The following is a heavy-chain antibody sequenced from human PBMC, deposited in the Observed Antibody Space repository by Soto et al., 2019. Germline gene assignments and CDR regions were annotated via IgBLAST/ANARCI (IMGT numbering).Heavy chain of an antibody. D-gene: IGHD6-19*01. Sequence: GGSLRLSCAASGFTFSNYDMHWVRQAPGKGLEWVAVIWYDGSNKYYADSVKGRFTISRDNSKNTLYLQMNSLRAEDTAVYYCARDWDSPYSSGCPGYWGQGTLVTVSS. CDR3: ARDWDSPYSSGCPGY. J-gene: IGHJ4*02. CDR2: IWYDGSNK. V-gene: IGHV3-33*08. CDR1: GFTFSNYD.